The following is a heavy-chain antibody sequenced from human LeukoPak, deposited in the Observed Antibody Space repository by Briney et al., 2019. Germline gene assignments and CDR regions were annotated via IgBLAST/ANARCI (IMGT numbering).Heavy chain of an antibody. J-gene: IGHJ3*02. CDR1: GGSINNYY. CDR2: IYSSGST. D-gene: IGHD3-9*01. Sequence: SETLSLTCSVSGGSINNYYWSWIRQPAGKGLEWIGRIYSSGSTNYNTSLKSRVTMSVDTSKNQFSLKLSSVTAADTAVYYCARQDILTGFDAFDIWGQGTMVTVSS. CDR3: ARQDILTGFDAFDI. V-gene: IGHV4-4*07.